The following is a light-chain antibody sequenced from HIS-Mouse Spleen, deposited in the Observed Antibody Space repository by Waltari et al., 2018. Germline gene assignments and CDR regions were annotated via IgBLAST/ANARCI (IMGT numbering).Light chain of an antibody. Sequence: DIQLTESPSFLSPSVGPSVTLTFLASQGISSYLSWYQQKPGKAPKLLIYAASTLQSGVPSRFSGSGSGTEFTLTISSLQPEDFATYYCQQLNSYPPTFGQGTKVEIK. CDR2: AAS. CDR3: QQLNSYPPT. CDR1: QGISSY. V-gene: IGKV1-9*01. J-gene: IGKJ1*01.